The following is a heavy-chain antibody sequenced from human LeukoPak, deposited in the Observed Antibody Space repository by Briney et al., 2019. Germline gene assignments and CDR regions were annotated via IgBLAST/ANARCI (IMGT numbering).Heavy chain of an antibody. V-gene: IGHV3-30*03. J-gene: IGHJ4*02. Sequence: PGGSLRLSCAASGFTFSSYGMHWVRQAPGKGLEWGAVISYDGSNKYYADSVKGRFTISRDNSKNTLYLQMNSLRAEDTAVYYCARNSQYDYIWGSYREYFDYWGQGTLVTVSS. CDR1: GFTFSSYG. CDR2: ISYDGSNK. D-gene: IGHD3-16*02. CDR3: ARNSQYDYIWGSYREYFDY.